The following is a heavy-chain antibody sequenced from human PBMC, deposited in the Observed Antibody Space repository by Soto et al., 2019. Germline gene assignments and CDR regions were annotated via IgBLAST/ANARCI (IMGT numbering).Heavy chain of an antibody. Sequence: GSLRLSCEASGFTFSSYSMNWVRQAPGKGLEWVSYISSSSSTIYYADSVKGRFTISRDNAKNSLYLQMNSLRDEDTAVYYWARDWILWFGERVYYNGMDVWGQGTTVTVSS. V-gene: IGHV3-48*02. CDR3: ARDWILWFGERVYYNGMDV. CDR2: ISSSSSTI. J-gene: IGHJ6*02. CDR1: GFTFSSYS. D-gene: IGHD3-10*01.